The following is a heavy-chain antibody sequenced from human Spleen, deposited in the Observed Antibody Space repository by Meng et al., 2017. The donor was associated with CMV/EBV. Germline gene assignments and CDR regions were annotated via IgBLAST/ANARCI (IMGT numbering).Heavy chain of an antibody. J-gene: IGHJ4*02. CDR2: ISAYNGNT. CDR3: ARERAAVGRPRALDY. V-gene: IGHV1-18*01. D-gene: IGHD6-13*01. Sequence: ASVKVSCKASGYTFISCGISWVRQAPGQGLEWMGWISAYNGNTNYAQKLQDRVTMTTDTSTSTAYMELRSLRSDDTAVYYCARERAAVGRPRALDYWGQGTLVTVSS. CDR1: GYTFISCG.